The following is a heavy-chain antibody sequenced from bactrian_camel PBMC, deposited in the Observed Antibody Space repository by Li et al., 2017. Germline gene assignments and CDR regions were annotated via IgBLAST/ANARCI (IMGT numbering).Heavy chain of an antibody. V-gene: IGHV3S55*01. CDR2: LRYGGAT. CDR3: ALASVCGVYNY. Sequence: HVQLVESGGGSVQAGGSLRLSCPASGYTYSSVCMGWFRQAPGKEREGVAHLRYGGATTYADSVKGRFTISVDNAKNTLYLEMNSLKPDDTAMYYCALASVCGVYNYWGQGTQVTVS. CDR1: GYTYSSVC. D-gene: IGHD7*01. J-gene: IGHJ4*01.